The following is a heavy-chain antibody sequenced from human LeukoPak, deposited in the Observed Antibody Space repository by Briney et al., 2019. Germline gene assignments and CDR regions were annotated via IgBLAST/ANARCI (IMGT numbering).Heavy chain of an antibody. Sequence: ASVKVSCKASGYTFTGYYMHWVRQAPGQGLEWMGWINPNSGGTNYAQKFQGRVTMTRDTSISTAYMELSRLRSDDTAVYYCARDKGVYYDSSGDYTGGQGTLVTVSS. V-gene: IGHV1-2*02. CDR1: GYTFTGYY. J-gene: IGHJ4*02. CDR3: ARDKGVYYDSSGDYT. D-gene: IGHD3-22*01. CDR2: INPNSGGT.